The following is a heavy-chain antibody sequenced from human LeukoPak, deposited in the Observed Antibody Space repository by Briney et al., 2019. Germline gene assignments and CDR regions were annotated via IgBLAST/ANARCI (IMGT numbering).Heavy chain of an antibody. CDR2: IYSSGST. J-gene: IGHJ4*02. Sequence: SETLSLTCTVSGGSVSSINIYWSWIRQPAGKGLEWIGRIYSSGSTNYNPSLKSRVTLSLDTAKNQFSLKLNSVTAADTAVYYCARGIAAANDYWGQGTLVTVSS. CDR1: GGSVSSINIY. V-gene: IGHV4-61*02. D-gene: IGHD6-13*01. CDR3: ARGIAAANDY.